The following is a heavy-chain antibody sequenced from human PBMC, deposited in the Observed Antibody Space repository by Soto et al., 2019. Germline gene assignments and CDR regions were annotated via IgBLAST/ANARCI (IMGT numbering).Heavy chain of an antibody. CDR3: ARVPSRGGPSTPWFVY. J-gene: IGHJ4*02. CDR1: GYTFTSYA. D-gene: IGHD6-19*01. CDR2: INAGNGNT. Sequence: ASVKVSCKASGYTFTSYAMHWVRQAPGQRLEWMGWINAGNGNTKYSQKFQGRVTITRDTSASTAYMELSSLRSEDTAVYYCARVPSRGGPSTPWFVYGGQGTLVTASS. V-gene: IGHV1-3*01.